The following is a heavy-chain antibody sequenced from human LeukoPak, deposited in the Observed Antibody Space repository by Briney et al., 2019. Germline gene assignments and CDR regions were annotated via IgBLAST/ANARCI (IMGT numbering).Heavy chain of an antibody. D-gene: IGHD3-10*01. V-gene: IGHV4-59*01. CDR1: GGSISSYY. CDR2: IYYSGST. Sequence: SETLSLTCTVSGGSISSYYWSWIRQPPGKGLEWIGYIYYSGSTNYNPSLKSRVTISVDTSKNQFSLKLSSVTAADTAVYYCARAISGSDALDIWGQGTMVTVSS. J-gene: IGHJ3*02. CDR3: ARAISGSDALDI.